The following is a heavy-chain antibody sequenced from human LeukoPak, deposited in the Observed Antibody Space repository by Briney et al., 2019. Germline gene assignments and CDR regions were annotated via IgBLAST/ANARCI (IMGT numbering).Heavy chain of an antibody. CDR2: IKHDEIEK. CDR1: GFTFNNYW. V-gene: IGHV3-7*01. CDR3: TRVPYGDYWSSDY. Sequence: GGSLRLSCAASGFTFNNYWMSWVRQAPGKGLEWVANIKHDEIEKYYVDSVKGRFTISRDNAKNSLFLQMNSLRVEDTGTYYCTRVPYGDYWSSDYWGQGTLVTVSS. J-gene: IGHJ4*02. D-gene: IGHD4-17*01.